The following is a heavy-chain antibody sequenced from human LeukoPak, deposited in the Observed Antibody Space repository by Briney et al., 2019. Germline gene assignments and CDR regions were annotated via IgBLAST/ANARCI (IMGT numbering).Heavy chain of an antibody. D-gene: IGHD5-24*01. CDR1: GFTFSSYW. Sequence: GGSLRLSCAASGFTFSSYWMSWVRQAPGEGLEWVANIKQDGSEKYYVDSVKGRFTISRDNAKNSLYLQMNSLRAEDTAVYYCARDKGRLQWPSNAFDIWGQGTMVTVSS. J-gene: IGHJ3*02. CDR3: ARDKGRLQWPSNAFDI. CDR2: IKQDGSEK. V-gene: IGHV3-7*01.